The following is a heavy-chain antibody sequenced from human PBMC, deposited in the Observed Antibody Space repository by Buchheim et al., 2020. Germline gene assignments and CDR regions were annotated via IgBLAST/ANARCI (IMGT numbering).Heavy chain of an antibody. CDR1: GGSISSGSYY. D-gene: IGHD5-24*01. CDR2: IYTSGST. CDR3: ASSFLEVEMATIEGFDY. J-gene: IGHJ4*02. Sequence: QVQLQESGPGLVKPSQTLSLTCTVSGGSISSGSYYWSWIRQPAGKGLEWIGRIYTSGSTNYNPSLKSRVTISVDTSKNQFFLKLSSVTAADTAVYYCASSFLEVEMATIEGFDYWGQGTL. V-gene: IGHV4-61*02.